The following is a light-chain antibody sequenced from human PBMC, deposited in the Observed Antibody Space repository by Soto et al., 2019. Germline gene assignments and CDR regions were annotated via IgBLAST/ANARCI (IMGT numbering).Light chain of an antibody. CDR1: QRVSGSY. CDR3: QQYDSSPYA. V-gene: IGKV3-20*01. J-gene: IGKJ2*01. CDR2: GAS. Sequence: EIVLTQSPGTLSLSPGERATLSCRASQRVSGSYLAWYQQKPGQAPRLLIYGASRRATGIPDRFSGSGSGTDFTLTISKLEPEDFAVYYCQQYDSSPYAFGQGTKVDI.